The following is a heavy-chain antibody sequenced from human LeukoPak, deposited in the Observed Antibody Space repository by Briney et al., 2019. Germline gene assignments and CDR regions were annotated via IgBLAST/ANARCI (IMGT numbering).Heavy chain of an antibody. V-gene: IGHV1-18*01. J-gene: IGHJ6*02. D-gene: IGHD5-18*01. CDR3: ARDGGHTAMVTDGMDV. CDR2: ISAYNGNT. Sequence: ASVKVSCKASGYTFTGYGISWVRQAPGQGLEWMGWISAYNGNTNYAQKLQGGVTMTTGTSTSTAYMELRSLRSDDTAVYYCARDGGHTAMVTDGMDVWGQGTTVTVSS. CDR1: GYTFTGYG.